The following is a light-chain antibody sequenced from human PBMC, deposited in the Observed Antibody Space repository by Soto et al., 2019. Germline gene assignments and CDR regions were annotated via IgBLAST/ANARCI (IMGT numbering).Light chain of an antibody. J-gene: IGLJ2*01. CDR3: SSYTSSSTLVV. Sequence: QSALTQPASVSGSPGQSITISCTGNSSDVGGYNYVSWYQQHPSKAPKLMIYEVNNRPSGVSNRFSGSKSGNTSSLTIYGLKAEDEADYYCSSYTSSSTLVVIGGGTKVTVL. CDR1: SSDVGGYNY. V-gene: IGLV2-14*01. CDR2: EVN.